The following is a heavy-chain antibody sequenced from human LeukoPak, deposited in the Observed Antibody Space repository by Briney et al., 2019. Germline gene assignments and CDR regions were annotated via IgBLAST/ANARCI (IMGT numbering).Heavy chain of an antibody. CDR3: ARGPPVAVLYYFDY. CDR1: GFTFSSYS. D-gene: IGHD6-19*01. Sequence: GRSLRLSCAASGFTFSSYSMNWVRQAPGKGLEWVSVIFSGGSTYYADSVKGRFTISRDNSKNTVFLQMNTLRAEDTAVYYCARGPPVAVLYYFDYWGQGTLVTVSS. J-gene: IGHJ4*02. CDR2: IFSGGST. V-gene: IGHV3-53*01.